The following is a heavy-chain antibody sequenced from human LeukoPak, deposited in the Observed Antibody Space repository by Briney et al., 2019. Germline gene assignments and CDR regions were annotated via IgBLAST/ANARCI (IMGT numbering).Heavy chain of an antibody. Sequence: SETLSLTCTVSGGSISSGDYYWSWIRQPPGKGLEWIGYIYYSGSSYYNPSLKSRVTISVDTSKNQFSLKLSSVTAADTAVYYCASDSSGYSFDYWGQGTLVTVSS. D-gene: IGHD3-22*01. V-gene: IGHV4-30-4*01. CDR3: ASDSSGYSFDY. J-gene: IGHJ4*02. CDR1: GGSISSGDYY. CDR2: IYYSGSS.